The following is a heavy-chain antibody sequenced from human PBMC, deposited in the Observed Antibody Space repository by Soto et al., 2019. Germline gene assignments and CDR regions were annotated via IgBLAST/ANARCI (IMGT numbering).Heavy chain of an antibody. Sequence: SETLSLTCTVSGGSIISADYYWIWIRQPPGKGLEWIGYIYYTGSTYYSPSLRSRVIISVDTSKNQFSLKLSSVTAADTAVYYCARVRTIMILDYWGQGTLVTVSS. D-gene: IGHD3-16*01. CDR1: GGSIISADYY. CDR2: IYYTGST. J-gene: IGHJ4*02. CDR3: ARVRTIMILDY. V-gene: IGHV4-30-4*01.